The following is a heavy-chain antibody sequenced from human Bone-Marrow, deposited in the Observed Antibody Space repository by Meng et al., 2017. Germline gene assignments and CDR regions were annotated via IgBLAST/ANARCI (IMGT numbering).Heavy chain of an antibody. V-gene: IGHV1-18*01. Sequence: QVPVVQSGAEVKKAGSAVQVSWKASGGTFSSYAISWVRQAPGQGLEWMGGISAYNGNTNYAQKLQGRVTMTTDTSTSTAYMELRSLRSDDTAVYYCAREWSAPYFDYWGQGTLVTVSS. D-gene: IGHD2-8*01. CDR2: ISAYNGNT. CDR3: AREWSAPYFDY. J-gene: IGHJ4*02. CDR1: GGTFSSYA.